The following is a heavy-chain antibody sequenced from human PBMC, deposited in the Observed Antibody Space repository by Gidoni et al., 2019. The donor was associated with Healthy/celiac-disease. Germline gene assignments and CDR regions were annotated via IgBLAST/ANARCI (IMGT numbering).Heavy chain of an antibody. CDR1: GGSISSSSYY. J-gene: IGHJ6*02. D-gene: IGHD3-3*01. V-gene: IGHV4-39*01. CDR3: ARLYYDFWSGPLGDGMDV. Sequence: QLQLQESGPGLVKPSETLSLTCTVSGGSISSSSYYWGGIRQPPGKGLEWIGSIYYSGSTYYNPSLKSRVTISVDTSKNQFSLKLSSVTAADTAVYYCARLYYDFWSGPLGDGMDVWGQGTTVTVSS. CDR2: IYYSGST.